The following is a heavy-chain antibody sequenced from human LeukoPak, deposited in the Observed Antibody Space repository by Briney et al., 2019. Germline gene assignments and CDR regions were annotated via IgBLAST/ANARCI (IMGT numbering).Heavy chain of an antibody. Sequence: PGGSLRLSCAASGFTFSSYGMHWVRQAPGKGLEWVAFIRYDGSNKYYADSVKGRFTISRVNSKNTLYLQMNSLRAEDTAVYYCAKDARLLWFGELGYLDVWGQGTTVTVSS. D-gene: IGHD3-10*01. CDR2: IRYDGSNK. J-gene: IGHJ6*02. CDR3: AKDARLLWFGELGYLDV. V-gene: IGHV3-30*02. CDR1: GFTFSSYG.